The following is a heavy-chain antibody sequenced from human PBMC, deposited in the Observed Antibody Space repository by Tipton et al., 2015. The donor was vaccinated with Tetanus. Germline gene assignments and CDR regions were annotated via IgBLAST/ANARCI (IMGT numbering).Heavy chain of an antibody. CDR2: IYSGGST. CDR3: AGARGVAVAGGDY. D-gene: IGHD6-19*01. J-gene: IGHJ4*02. CDR1: GFTVSSNY. Sequence: GSLRLSCAASGFTVSSNYMNWVRQAPGKGLEWVSVIYSGGSTYYADSVKGRFTISRDNSKNTLYLQMNSLRVEDTAVYYCAGARGVAVAGGDYWGQGTLVTVSS. V-gene: IGHV3-66*01.